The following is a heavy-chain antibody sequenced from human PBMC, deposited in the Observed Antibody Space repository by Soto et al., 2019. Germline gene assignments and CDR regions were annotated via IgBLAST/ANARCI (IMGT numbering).Heavy chain of an antibody. CDR2: INHSGST. CDR1: GGSFSGYY. V-gene: IGHV4-34*01. D-gene: IGHD1-7*01. J-gene: IGHJ5*02. Sequence: QVQLQQWGAGLLKPSETLSLTCAVYGGSFSGYYWSWIRQPPGKGLEWIGEINHSGSTNYNPSLKSRVTMSVDTSKNQFSLKLSSVTAADTAVYYCARVNWNYDWFDPWGQGTLVTVSS. CDR3: ARVNWNYDWFDP.